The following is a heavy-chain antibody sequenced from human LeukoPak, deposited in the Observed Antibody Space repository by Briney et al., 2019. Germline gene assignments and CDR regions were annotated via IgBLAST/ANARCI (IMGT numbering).Heavy chain of an antibody. CDR1: GFTFSSYS. V-gene: IGHV3-21*01. Sequence: GGSLRLSCAASGFTFSSYSMNWVRQAPGKGLEWVSSISSSSSYIYYADSVKGRFTISRDNAKNSLYLQMNSLRAEDTAVYYCARGDRDLYCSSTSCYPVLGGQGTLVTVPS. D-gene: IGHD2-2*01. CDR3: ARGDRDLYCSSTSCYPVL. CDR2: ISSSSSYI. J-gene: IGHJ4*02.